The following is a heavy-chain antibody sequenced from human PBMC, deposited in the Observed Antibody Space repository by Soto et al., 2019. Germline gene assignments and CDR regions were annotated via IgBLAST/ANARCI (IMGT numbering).Heavy chain of an antibody. CDR1: GFTVSSNY. V-gene: IGHV3-53*01. CDR3: AREGYNWNVGYFDY. Sequence: GGSLRLSCAASGFTVSSNYMSWVRQAPGKGLEWVSVIYSGGSTYYADSVKGRFTISRDNSKNTLYLQMNSLRAEDTAVYYCAREGYNWNVGYFDYWGQGTLVTVSS. CDR2: IYSGGST. J-gene: IGHJ4*02. D-gene: IGHD1-1*01.